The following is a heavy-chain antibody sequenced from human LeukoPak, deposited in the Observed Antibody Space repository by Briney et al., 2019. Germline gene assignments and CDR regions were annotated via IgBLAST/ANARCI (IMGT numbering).Heavy chain of an antibody. Sequence: EGSLRLSCAASGFTFSSYEMNWVRQAPGKGLEWVSYISFSNSTLYYADSVRGRFTISRDNAKNTLYLQMNSLRAEDTAVYYCARGKRGYSYGFDYWGQGTLVTVSS. D-gene: IGHD5-18*01. J-gene: IGHJ4*02. V-gene: IGHV3-48*03. CDR3: ARGKRGYSYGFDY. CDR1: GFTFSSYE. CDR2: ISFSNSTL.